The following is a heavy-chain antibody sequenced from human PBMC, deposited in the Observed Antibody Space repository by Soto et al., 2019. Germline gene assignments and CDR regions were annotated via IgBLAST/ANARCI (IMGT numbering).Heavy chain of an antibody. V-gene: IGHV1-18*01. CDR2: ISAYNGNT. Sequence: ASVKVSCKASGYTFTSYGISWVRQAPGQGLEWMGWISAYNGNTNYAQKLQGRVTMTTDTSTSTAYMEPRSLRSDDTAVYYCARDRVGATRYDYWGQGTLVTVSS. J-gene: IGHJ4*02. CDR1: GYTFTSYG. D-gene: IGHD1-26*01. CDR3: ARDRVGATRYDY.